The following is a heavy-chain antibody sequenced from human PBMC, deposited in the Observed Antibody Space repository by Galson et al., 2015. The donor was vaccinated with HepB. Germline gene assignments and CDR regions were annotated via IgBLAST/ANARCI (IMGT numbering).Heavy chain of an antibody. CDR2: ISSSSSYT. Sequence: SCKASGYSFTNYTLSWIRQAPGKGLEWVSYISSSSSYTNYADSVKGRFTISRDNAKNSLYLQMNSLRAEDTAVYYCARVRYYYDSSGYYYPDYWGQGTLVTVSS. CDR1: GYSFTNYT. J-gene: IGHJ4*02. V-gene: IGHV3-11*06. D-gene: IGHD3-22*01. CDR3: ARVRYYYDSSGYYYPDY.